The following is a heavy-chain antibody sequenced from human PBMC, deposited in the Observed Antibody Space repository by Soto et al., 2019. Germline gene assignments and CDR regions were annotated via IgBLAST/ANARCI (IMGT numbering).Heavy chain of an antibody. Sequence: EVQLVESGGGLVQPGGSLRLSCAASGFTFSSYSMNWVRRAPGKGLEWVSHVPVSSNGIYYTDSVKGRFTISRDNAKNSLYLQMNSLRDEVTAVYYCARDRSYAFDIWGQGTMVTVSS. CDR2: VPVSSNGI. CDR1: GFTFSSYS. J-gene: IGHJ3*02. V-gene: IGHV3-48*02. CDR3: ARDRSYAFDI.